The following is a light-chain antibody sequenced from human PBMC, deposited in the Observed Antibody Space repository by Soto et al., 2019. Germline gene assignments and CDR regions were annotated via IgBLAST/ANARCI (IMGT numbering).Light chain of an antibody. CDR3: CSYTSSNTLGV. CDR1: SSDVGGYNY. J-gene: IGLJ2*01. CDR2: DVS. V-gene: IGLV2-14*01. Sequence: QSALTQPASVSGSPGQSITISCTGTSSDVGGYNYVSWYQQHPGQAPKLMIYDVSNRPSGVSNRFSGSKSGNTASLTISGIQAEDEADYYCCSYTSSNTLGVFGGGTQLTVL.